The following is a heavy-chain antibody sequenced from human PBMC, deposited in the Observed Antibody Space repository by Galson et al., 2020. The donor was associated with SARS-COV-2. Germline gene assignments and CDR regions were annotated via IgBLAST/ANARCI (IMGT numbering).Heavy chain of an antibody. V-gene: IGHV3-23*01. CDR2: IFGSGGGT. Sequence: PGGSLRPSCAASGFTFSTYAMSWVRQAPGKGLQWVSSIFGSGGGTYYADSVKGRFTISRDDSENTLFLQMHSLKAEDTAVYYCAKYTPTSPWGLDHWGPGTLVTVSS. J-gene: IGHJ4*01. CDR3: AKYTPTSPWGLDH. CDR1: GFTFSTYA. D-gene: IGHD2-2*01.